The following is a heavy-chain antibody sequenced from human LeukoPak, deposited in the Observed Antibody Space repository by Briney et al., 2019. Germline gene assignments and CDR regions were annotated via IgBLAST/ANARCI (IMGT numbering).Heavy chain of an antibody. D-gene: IGHD5-24*01. CDR2: IIPIFGTA. J-gene: IGHJ4*02. Sequence: ASVKVSCKASGGTFSSYAISWVRQAPGQRLEWMGGIIPIFGTANYAQKFQGRVTITADESTSTAYMELSSLRSEDTAVYYCARVWDGYNYFDYWGQGTLVTVSS. CDR1: GGTFSSYA. V-gene: IGHV1-69*13. CDR3: ARVWDGYNYFDY.